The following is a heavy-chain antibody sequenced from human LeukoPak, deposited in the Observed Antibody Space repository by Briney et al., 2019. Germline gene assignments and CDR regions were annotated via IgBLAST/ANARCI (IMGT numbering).Heavy chain of an antibody. CDR3: ARQKARYCSSTSCYAPYYFDY. J-gene: IGHJ4*02. CDR2: INHSGST. CDR1: GGSISSGRYC. V-gene: IGHV4-39*01. D-gene: IGHD2-2*01. Sequence: SQTLSLTCTVSGGSISSGRYCWSWIRQPPGKGLEWIGEINHSGSTKYNPSLKSRVTISVDTSKNQFSLKLSSVTAADTAVYYCARQKARYCSSTSCYAPYYFDYWGQGTLVTVSS.